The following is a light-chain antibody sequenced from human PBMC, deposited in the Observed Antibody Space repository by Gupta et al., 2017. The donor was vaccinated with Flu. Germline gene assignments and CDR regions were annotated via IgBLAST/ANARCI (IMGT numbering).Light chain of an antibody. CDR1: QSLTSW. CDR3: QQYDSYSLT. V-gene: IGKV1-5*03. CDR2: KAS. Sequence: DSQMTESPSTLSAYVGDRVTITCRASQSLTSWLAWYQQKPGKAPKLLIYKASNLESGVPSRFSGSGSGTDFTLTISSLQPDDFATYYCQQYDSYSLTFGRGTKVEIK. J-gene: IGKJ4*01.